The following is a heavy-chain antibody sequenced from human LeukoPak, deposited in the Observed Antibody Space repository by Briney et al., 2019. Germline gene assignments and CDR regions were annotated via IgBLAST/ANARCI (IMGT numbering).Heavy chain of an antibody. CDR1: GFTFSSYD. CDR2: IQYDGSNK. CDR3: ARSLTMVRGYDY. V-gene: IGHV3-30*02. Sequence: GGSLRLSCAVSGFTFSSYDMHWVRQAPGKGLEWVTFIQYDGSNKYYADSVKGRFTISRDNSKNTLYLQMNSLRAEDTAVYYCARSLTMVRGYDYWGQGTLVTVSS. J-gene: IGHJ4*02. D-gene: IGHD3-10*01.